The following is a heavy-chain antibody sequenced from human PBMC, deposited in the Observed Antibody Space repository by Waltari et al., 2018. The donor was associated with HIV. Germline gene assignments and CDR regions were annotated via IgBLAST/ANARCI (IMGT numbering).Heavy chain of an antibody. V-gene: IGHV4-38-2*02. J-gene: IGHJ3*01. CDR3: ARDQDYYDSSGYTCYAFDP. D-gene: IGHD3-22*01. CDR1: GSSIRSSYH. Sequence: QVRLLESGPGLVKPSGTLSLTCSVPGSSIRSSYHWGWILQAPGKGLEWIGSIYRTGTTYYNPSLKSRVSVSLNMSKNQFSLKLSSVTAADTAVYYCARDQDYYDSSGYTCYAFDPWGQGTMVIVSS. CDR2: IYRTGTT.